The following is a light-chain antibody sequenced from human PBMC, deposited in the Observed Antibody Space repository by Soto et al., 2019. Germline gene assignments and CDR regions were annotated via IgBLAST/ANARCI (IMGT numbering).Light chain of an antibody. Sequence: QSVLPQPASVSGSPGQSITISCTGTSSDVGGYNYVSWYQQHPGKAPKLMIYDVSNRPSGVSNRFSGSKSGNTASLTISGLQAEDEADYYCSSYTSSSTPNWVFGGGTQLTVL. CDR1: SSDVGGYNY. CDR3: SSYTSSSTPNWV. V-gene: IGLV2-14*01. J-gene: IGLJ3*02. CDR2: DVS.